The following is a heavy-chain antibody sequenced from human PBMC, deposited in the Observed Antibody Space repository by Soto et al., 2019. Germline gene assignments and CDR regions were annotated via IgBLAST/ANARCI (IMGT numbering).Heavy chain of an antibody. V-gene: IGHV1-69*13. CDR2: TTAILGTR. D-gene: IGHD5-18*01. CDR1: GDTLSHYG. J-gene: IGHJ4*02. CDR3: EAWDRSDTGDH. Sequence: XSVKVSCKASGDTLSHYGFSWVRQVPGKGLEWMGVTTAILGTRDYAQKFQARMTITSDESRITSYMELNSLTSDDTAVYYCEAWDRSDTGDHWGQGTLVTVSS.